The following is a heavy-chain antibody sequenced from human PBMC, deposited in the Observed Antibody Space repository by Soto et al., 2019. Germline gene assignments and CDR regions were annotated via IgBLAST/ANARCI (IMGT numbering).Heavy chain of an antibody. J-gene: IGHJ6*02. V-gene: IGHV3-11*06. Sequence: PGGSLRLSCAASGFTFSDYCVSWIRQAPGNGLEWVSYISSSSSYTNYADSVKGRFTISRDNAKNSLYLQMNSLRAEDTAVYYCARMSIVGRRDYYYGMDVWGQGTTVTVSS. D-gene: IGHD6-6*01. CDR3: ARMSIVGRRDYYYGMDV. CDR1: GFTFSDYC. CDR2: ISSSSSYT.